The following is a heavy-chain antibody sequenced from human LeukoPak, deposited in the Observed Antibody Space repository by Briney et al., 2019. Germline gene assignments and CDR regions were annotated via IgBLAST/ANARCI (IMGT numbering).Heavy chain of an antibody. D-gene: IGHD5-24*01. V-gene: IGHV3-33*01. CDR2: IWYDGSNK. CDR1: GFTFGSYG. Sequence: GRSLRLSCAASGFTFGSYGMHWVRQAPGKGLEWVAVIWYDGSNKYYADSVKGRFTISRDNSKNTLYLQMNSLRAEDTAVYYCARDQDGYNLPFDYWGQGTLVTVSS. CDR3: ARDQDGYNLPFDY. J-gene: IGHJ4*02.